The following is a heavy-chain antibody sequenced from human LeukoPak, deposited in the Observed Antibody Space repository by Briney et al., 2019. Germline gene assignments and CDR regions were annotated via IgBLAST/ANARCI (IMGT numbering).Heavy chain of an antibody. V-gene: IGHV3-53*01. Sequence: SGGSLSLFRAVSGLSVRNSYMRWVRQAPGRGLEWVSTYYVDATTHYQDSVRGRFTISSDSSKNTLYLQMNSLRVEDTAIYYRARESIPSGWYLSWGQGTLVTVSS. J-gene: IGHJ5*02. D-gene: IGHD6-19*01. CDR3: ARESIPSGWYLS. CDR2: YYVDATT. CDR1: GLSVRNSY.